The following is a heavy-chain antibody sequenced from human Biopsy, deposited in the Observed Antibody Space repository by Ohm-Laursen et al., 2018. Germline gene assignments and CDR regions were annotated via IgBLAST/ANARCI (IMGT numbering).Heavy chain of an antibody. CDR3: ARGYSRRVSIFEASIYWFDT. D-gene: IGHD6-6*01. J-gene: IGHJ5*02. CDR1: GYSFITYD. Sequence: ASVKVFCKSSGYSFITYDVNWVRRARGQGLEWMGWMIPSSGKTGYAQRFQGRVTLTMNTSISTAYMELSGLRSEDTAVYFCARGYSRRVSIFEASIYWFDTWGQGTLVTVSS. V-gene: IGHV1-8*01. CDR2: MIPSSGKT.